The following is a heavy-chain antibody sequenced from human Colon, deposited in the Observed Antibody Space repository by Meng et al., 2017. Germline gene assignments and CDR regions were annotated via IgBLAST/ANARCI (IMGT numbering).Heavy chain of an antibody. J-gene: IGHJ4*02. CDR1: GDSIGRAIW. V-gene: IGHV4-4*02. D-gene: IGHD1-14*01. Sequence: QGLLQESGPGRVEPSRLRSPTRAFSGDSIGRAIWWGWVRQPPGKGLEWMGEIFQSGSTNYNPSLKSRVTISVDKSKNHLSLSLSSVTAADTAVYYCAKAAAYNLDIWGQGTLVTVSS. CDR3: AKAAAYNLDI. CDR2: IFQSGST.